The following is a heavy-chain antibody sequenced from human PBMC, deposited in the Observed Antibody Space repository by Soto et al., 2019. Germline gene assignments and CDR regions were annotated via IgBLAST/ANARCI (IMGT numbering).Heavy chain of an antibody. CDR1: GFTFRNHG. J-gene: IGHJ5*02. Sequence: QVQLVESGGGLVQPERSLRLSCAASGFTFRNHGMHWVRQAPGKGLEWVAVIWYDESHEFYAYSVKGRFSISRDNAKNPLYLQMNSLRAEDTAMYYCARDRSEFARWFDRWGQGTLVTVSS. CDR2: IWYDESHE. D-gene: IGHD2-21*01. CDR3: ARDRSEFARWFDR. V-gene: IGHV3-33*01.